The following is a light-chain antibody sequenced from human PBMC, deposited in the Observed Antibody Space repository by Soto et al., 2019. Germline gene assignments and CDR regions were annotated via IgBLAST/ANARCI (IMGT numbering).Light chain of an antibody. CDR1: QSVSSSY. J-gene: IGKJ4*01. CDR3: QQYGNSPA. V-gene: IGKV3-20*01. Sequence: EIVLTQSPGTLYLSPGERATLSCRASQSVSSSYLAWYQQKPGQAPRLLIYGASSRATGIPDRFSGSGSGTEFTLTISRLEPEDFAVYYCQQYGNSPAFGGGTKVEIK. CDR2: GAS.